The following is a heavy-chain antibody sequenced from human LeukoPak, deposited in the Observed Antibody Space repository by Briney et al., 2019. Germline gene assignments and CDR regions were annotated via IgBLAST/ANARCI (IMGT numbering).Heavy chain of an antibody. D-gene: IGHD6-13*01. CDR2: ISADGSST. Sequence: GGSLRLSCAASGFTFSNNWMHWVRQAPGKGLVWVSRISADGSSTSYADSVKGRFTISRDNAKNTLYLQMNSLRAEDTAVYYCVVAAAGAFDIWGQGTMVTVSS. V-gene: IGHV3-74*01. CDR1: GFTFSNNW. J-gene: IGHJ3*02. CDR3: VVAAAGAFDI.